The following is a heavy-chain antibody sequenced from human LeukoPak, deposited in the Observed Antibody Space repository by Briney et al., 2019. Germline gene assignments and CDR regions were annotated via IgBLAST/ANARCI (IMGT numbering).Heavy chain of an antibody. J-gene: IGHJ4*02. CDR3: ARAPLGWLVKERYYFDY. CDR1: GGSISSYY. D-gene: IGHD6-19*01. CDR2: IYYSGST. Sequence: SETLSLTCTVSGGSISSYYWSWIRQPPGKGLEWIGYIYYSGSTNYNPSLKSRVTISVDTSKNQFSLKLSSVTAADTAVYYCARAPLGWLVKERYYFDYWGQGTLVTVSS. V-gene: IGHV4-59*12.